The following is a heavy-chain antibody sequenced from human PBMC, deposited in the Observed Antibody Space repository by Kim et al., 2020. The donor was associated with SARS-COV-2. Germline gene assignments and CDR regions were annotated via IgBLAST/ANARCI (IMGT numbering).Heavy chain of an antibody. Sequence: SETLSLTCTVSGGSISSSSHYWGWIRQPPGKGLEWIGSIYYSGSTYYNPSLKSRVTISVDTSKNQFSLKLSSVTAADTAVYYCAGLLTNWYYDILTGYAHYYYYGMDVWGQGTTVTVSS. CDR2: IYYSGST. J-gene: IGHJ6*02. CDR3: AGLLTNWYYDILTGYAHYYYYGMDV. D-gene: IGHD3-9*01. CDR1: GGSISSSSHY. V-gene: IGHV4-39*01.